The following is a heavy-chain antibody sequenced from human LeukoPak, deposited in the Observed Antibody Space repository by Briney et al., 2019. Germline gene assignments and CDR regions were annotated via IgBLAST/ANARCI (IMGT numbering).Heavy chain of an antibody. V-gene: IGHV4-61*09. Sequence: TLSLTCTVSGGSISSGPYCWSWIRQPAGKGLEWIGHIHTSGNTNYNPSLKSRVTISVDTSKNQFSLRLSSVTAADTAVYYCARDQRGYPDYWGQGTLVTVSS. J-gene: IGHJ4*02. D-gene: IGHD5-18*01. CDR2: IHTSGNT. CDR3: ARDQRGYPDY. CDR1: GGSISSGPYC.